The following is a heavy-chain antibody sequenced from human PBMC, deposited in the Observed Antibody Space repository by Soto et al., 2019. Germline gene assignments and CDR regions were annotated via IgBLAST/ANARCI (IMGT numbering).Heavy chain of an antibody. CDR1: GFTFSSYG. CDR2: ISYDGSNK. Sequence: QVQLVESGGGVVQPGRSLRLSCAASGFTFSSYGMHWVRQAPGKGLEWVAVISYDGSNKYYADSVKGRFTISRDNSKNTLDLQMNSLRAEDTAVYYCAKSPSYPVHFDYWGQVALVTVAS. J-gene: IGHJ4*02. V-gene: IGHV3-30*18. D-gene: IGHD1-26*01. CDR3: AKSPSYPVHFDY.